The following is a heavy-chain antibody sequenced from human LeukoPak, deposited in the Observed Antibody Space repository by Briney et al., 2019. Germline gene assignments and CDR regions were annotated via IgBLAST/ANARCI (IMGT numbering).Heavy chain of an antibody. CDR3: ARVNYYDSRGYGAFDI. J-gene: IGHJ3*02. V-gene: IGHV4-39*07. D-gene: IGHD3-22*01. CDR1: GGSISSTTYY. CDR2: IYYSGST. Sequence: PSDTLSLTCTVSGGSISSTTYYWGWIRLPPGKGLDWIGNIYYSGSTYDNPSLKSRVTISIDRSKNQFSLKLRSVTAADTAVYYCARVNYYDSRGYGAFDIWGQGTMDTVSS.